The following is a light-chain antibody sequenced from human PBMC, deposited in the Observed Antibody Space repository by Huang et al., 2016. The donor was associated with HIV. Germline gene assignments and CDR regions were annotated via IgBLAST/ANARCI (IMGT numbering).Light chain of an antibody. CDR2: ETS. J-gene: IGKJ4*01. CDR3: QQYDKWPPGLT. Sequence: EIMMTQSPATLSVSPGGRATLSCRASQNVRNNLAWYQQKTGQAPRPLIYETSTRASGIPARFSGSGSATDFTLTISGLQSEDFAIYYCQQYDKWPPGLTFGGGTKVEI. V-gene: IGKV3D-15*01. CDR1: QNVRNN.